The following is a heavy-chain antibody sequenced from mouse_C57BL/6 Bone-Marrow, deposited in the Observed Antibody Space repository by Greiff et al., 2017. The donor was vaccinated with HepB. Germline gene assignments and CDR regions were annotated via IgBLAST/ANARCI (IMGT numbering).Heavy chain of an antibody. CDR3: VREVTGDWYFDV. CDR2: IRSKSSNYAT. Sequence: EVQGVESGGGLVQPKGSLKLSCAASGFTFNTYAMHWVRQAPGKGLEWVARIRSKSSNYATYYADSVKDRFTISRDDSQSMLYLQMNNLKTEDTAMYYCVREVTGDWYFDVWGTGTTVTVSS. D-gene: IGHD2-1*01. J-gene: IGHJ1*03. CDR1: GFTFNTYA. V-gene: IGHV10-3*01.